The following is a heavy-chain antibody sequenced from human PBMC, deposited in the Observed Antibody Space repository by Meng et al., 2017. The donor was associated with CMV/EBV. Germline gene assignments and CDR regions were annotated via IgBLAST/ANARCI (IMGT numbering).Heavy chain of an antibody. Sequence: ASVKVSCKASGYTFTSYGISWVRQAPGQGLEWMGWISAYNGNTNYAQKLQGRVTMTTDTSTSTAYMELRSLRSDDTAVYYCARDLTRGTISFGGMDVWGQGTTVTVSS. CDR1: GYTFTSYG. J-gene: IGHJ6*02. CDR3: ARDLTRGTISFGGMDV. D-gene: IGHD3-3*01. CDR2: ISAYNGNT. V-gene: IGHV1-18*01.